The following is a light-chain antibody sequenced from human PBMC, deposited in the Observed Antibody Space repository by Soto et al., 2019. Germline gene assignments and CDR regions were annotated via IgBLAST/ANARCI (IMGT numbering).Light chain of an antibody. CDR3: QQYGDSVQWT. Sequence: EIVLTQSPGTLSLSPGERATLSCRASQSVNSNSLAWYQQKPGRAPRLLIYGASNMATGIPARFSGRGSGTDFTPTISTFEPDDFAVYHCQQYGDSVQWTFGQGTKVEIK. CDR1: QSVNSNS. CDR2: GAS. V-gene: IGKV3-20*01. J-gene: IGKJ1*01.